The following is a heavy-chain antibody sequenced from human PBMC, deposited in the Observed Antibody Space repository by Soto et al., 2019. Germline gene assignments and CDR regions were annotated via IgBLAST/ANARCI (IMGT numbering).Heavy chain of an antibody. D-gene: IGHD6-6*01. Sequence: LRLSCAASGFTFSDYYMSWIRQAPGKGLEWVSYISSSGSTIYYADSVKGRFTISRDNAKNSLYLQMNSLRAEDTAVYYCARGREQLVDYYYYYYMDVWGKGTTVTVSS. CDR2: ISSSGSTI. J-gene: IGHJ6*03. CDR1: GFTFSDYY. CDR3: ARGREQLVDYYYYYYMDV. V-gene: IGHV3-11*01.